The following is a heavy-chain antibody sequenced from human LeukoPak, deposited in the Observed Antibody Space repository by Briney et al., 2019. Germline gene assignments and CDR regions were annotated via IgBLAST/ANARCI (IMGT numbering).Heavy chain of an antibody. V-gene: IGHV3-74*01. D-gene: IGHD6-13*01. J-gene: IGHJ4*02. Sequence: GGSLRLSCAASGFTFSSYWMHWVRQAPGKGLVWVSRINSDGSSTNYADSVKGRFTISRDNAKNTLYLQMNSLRAEDTAVYYCAREQYSSSCPDYWGQGTLVTVSS. CDR2: INSDGSST. CDR1: GFTFSSYW. CDR3: AREQYSSSCPDY.